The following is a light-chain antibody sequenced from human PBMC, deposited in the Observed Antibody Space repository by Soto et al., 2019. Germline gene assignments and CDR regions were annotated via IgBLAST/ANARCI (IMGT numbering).Light chain of an antibody. Sequence: DIQMTQSPSSLSASVGDRVTITCRASQGISSYLNWYQQKPGKAPKLLIYAASSLQSGVPSSFSGSGSGTDFTLTISSLQTEHFATYYCQQSCSTPYTFGQGTKLEIK. V-gene: IGKV1-39*01. CDR1: QGISSY. CDR2: AAS. J-gene: IGKJ2*01. CDR3: QQSCSTPYT.